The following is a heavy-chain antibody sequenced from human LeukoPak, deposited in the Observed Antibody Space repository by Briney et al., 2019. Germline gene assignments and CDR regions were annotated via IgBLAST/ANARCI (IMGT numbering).Heavy chain of an antibody. J-gene: IGHJ4*02. CDR2: ISSSGSTI. Sequence: PGGSLRLSCAASGFTFSSYEMNWVRQAPGKGLEWVSYISSSGSTIYYADSVKGRFTISRDNSKNTLYLQMNSLRAEDTALYYCAREWTYSSGWSASGYWGQGTLVTVSS. CDR1: GFTFSSYE. D-gene: IGHD6-19*01. CDR3: AREWTYSSGWSASGY. V-gene: IGHV3-48*03.